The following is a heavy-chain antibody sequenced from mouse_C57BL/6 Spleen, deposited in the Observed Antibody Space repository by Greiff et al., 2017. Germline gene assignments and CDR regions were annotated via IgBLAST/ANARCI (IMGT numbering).Heavy chain of an antibody. D-gene: IGHD1-1*02. J-gene: IGHJ2*01. CDR1: GYSFTGYY. Sequence: VQLKQSGPELVKPGASVKISCKASGYSFTGYYMSWVKQSPEKSLEWIGEINPSTGGTTYNQKFKAKATLTVDKSSSTAYMQLRSLTSEDSAVYYCARQNSGGGYFDYWGQGTTLTVSS. V-gene: IGHV1-42*01. CDR2: INPSTGGT. CDR3: ARQNSGGGYFDY.